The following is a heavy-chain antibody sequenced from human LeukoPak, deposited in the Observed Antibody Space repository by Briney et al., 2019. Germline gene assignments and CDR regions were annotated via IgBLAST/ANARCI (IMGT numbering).Heavy chain of an antibody. CDR2: ITTSSDTI. D-gene: IGHD3-22*01. J-gene: IGHJ1*01. CDR3: AYYYDSSGPYFQH. V-gene: IGHV3-48*01. CDR1: GFNFSTYT. Sequence: GGSLRLSCAASGFNFSTYTMNWVRQAPGKGLEWLSYITTSSDTIYYADSVKGRFTISRDNSKNTLYLQMNSLRAEDTAVYYCAYYYDSSGPYFQHWGQGTLVTVSS.